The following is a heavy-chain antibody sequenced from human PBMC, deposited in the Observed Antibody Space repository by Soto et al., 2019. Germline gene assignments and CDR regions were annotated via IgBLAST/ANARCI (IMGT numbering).Heavy chain of an antibody. V-gene: IGHV4-4*02. Sequence: SETLSLTCAVSGGSISSSNWWSLVRQPPGKGLEWIGEIYHSGSTNYNPSLKSRVTISVDKSKNQFSLKLSSVTAADTTVYYCARGSYYYGSGSYYKSDYYYGMDVWGQGTTVTVSS. CDR3: ARGSYYYGSGSYYKSDYYYGMDV. CDR2: IYHSGST. CDR1: GGSISSSNW. D-gene: IGHD3-10*01. J-gene: IGHJ6*02.